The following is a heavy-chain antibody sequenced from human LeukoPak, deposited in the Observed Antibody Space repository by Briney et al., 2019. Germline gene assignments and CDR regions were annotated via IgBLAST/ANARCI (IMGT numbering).Heavy chain of an antibody. D-gene: IGHD3-9*01. CDR3: ARGLRYFDWFYYYGMDV. J-gene: IGHJ6*04. Sequence: PSETLSLTCAVYGGSFSGYYWSWIRQPPGKGLEWIGELNHSGSTNYNPSLKSRVTISVDTSKNQFSLKLSSVTAADTSVYYCARGLRYFDWFYYYGMDVWGKGTTVTVSS. CDR1: GGSFSGYY. CDR2: LNHSGST. V-gene: IGHV4-34*01.